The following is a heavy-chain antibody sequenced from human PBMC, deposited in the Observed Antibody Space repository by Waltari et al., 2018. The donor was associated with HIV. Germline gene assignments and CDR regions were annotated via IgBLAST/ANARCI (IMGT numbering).Heavy chain of an antibody. J-gene: IGHJ4*02. CDR1: AYTFPRYD. D-gene: IGHD6-19*01. Sequence: VQLVQSGAEVKKPGASVKVSCKASAYTFPRYDINSVRPATGKGLEWMGWMNPNSGDTGYAQKFQGRITMTSNTSISTVYMELSSLTSEETAVYYCVRAAIYSRGCFDYWGQGTLVTVSS. V-gene: IGHV1-8*01. CDR3: VRAAIYSRGCFDY. CDR2: MNPNSGDT.